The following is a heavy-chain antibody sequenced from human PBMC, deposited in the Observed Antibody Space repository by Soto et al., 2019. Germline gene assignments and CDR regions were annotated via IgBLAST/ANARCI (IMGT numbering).Heavy chain of an antibody. CDR3: ARALVFWTGVKWFDP. Sequence: SETLSLTCSVSGGSINSGDFYWSWIRQPPGKGLEWIGHIYYSGSAYYSPSLQSRVTISTDTSTNQFSLRLISVTAADTAVYYCARALVFWTGVKWFDPWGQGSLVTVSS. D-gene: IGHD3-3*01. CDR1: GGSINSGDFY. J-gene: IGHJ5*02. CDR2: IYYSGSA. V-gene: IGHV4-30-4*01.